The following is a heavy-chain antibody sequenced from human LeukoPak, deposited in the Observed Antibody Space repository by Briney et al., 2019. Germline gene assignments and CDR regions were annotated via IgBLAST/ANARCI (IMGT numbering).Heavy chain of an antibody. CDR2: INTNTGNP. Sequence: ASVTVSYKASGYTFTSYAMNWVRQAPGQGLEWMGWINTNTGNPTYAQGFTGRFVFSFDTSVSTAYLQISSLKAEDTAVYYCARAPPNYDYYYYMDVWGKGTTVTISS. D-gene: IGHD4/OR15-4a*01. V-gene: IGHV7-4-1*02. CDR3: ARAPPNYDYYYYMDV. CDR1: GYTFTSYA. J-gene: IGHJ6*03.